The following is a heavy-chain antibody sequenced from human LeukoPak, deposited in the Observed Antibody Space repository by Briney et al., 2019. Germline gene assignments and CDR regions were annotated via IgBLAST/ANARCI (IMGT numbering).Heavy chain of an antibody. D-gene: IGHD4/OR15-4a*01. J-gene: IGHJ4*02. V-gene: IGHV3-21*04. CDR1: GFTFSRHS. CDR3: ARRAGAYSHPYDY. CDR2: ISSSSSYI. Sequence: GGSLRLSCAASGFTFSRHSMNWVRQAPGKGLEWVSSISSSSSYIYYADSVKGRFTISRDNAKKSLNLQMNSLRAEDTAVYYCARRAGAYSHPYDYWGQGTLVTVSS.